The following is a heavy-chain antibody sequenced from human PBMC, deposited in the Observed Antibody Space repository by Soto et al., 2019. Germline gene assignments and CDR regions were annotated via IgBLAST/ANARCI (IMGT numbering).Heavy chain of an antibody. CDR1: GDTLTSYG. J-gene: IGHJ4*02. V-gene: IGHV1-18*01. CDR3: AAGTFLGPWQY. CDR2: VSPYSGNT. Sequence: QLQLVQSGVEVKKPGSSLKVSCQASGDTLTSYGISWVRQAPRQGLEWMGWVSPYSGNTNYSPKVQGRVTLTTDTTTSTAYMELRSLTSDDTAVYYCAAGTFLGPWQYWGQGTLVTVSS. D-gene: IGHD3-10*01.